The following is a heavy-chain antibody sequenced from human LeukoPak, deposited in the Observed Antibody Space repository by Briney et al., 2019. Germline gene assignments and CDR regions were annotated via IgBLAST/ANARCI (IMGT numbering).Heavy chain of an antibody. J-gene: IGHJ6*02. D-gene: IGHD2-15*01. CDR2: LSGSGGST. V-gene: IGHV3-23*01. CDR3: AKVYCSGGSCYYGMDV. Sequence: GGSLRLSCAASGFTFSSYAMSWVRQAPGKGLEWVSALSGSGGSTYYADSVKGRFTISRDNSKNTLYLQMNSLRAEDTAVYYCAKVYCSGGSCYYGMDVWGQGTTVTVSS. CDR1: GFTFSSYA.